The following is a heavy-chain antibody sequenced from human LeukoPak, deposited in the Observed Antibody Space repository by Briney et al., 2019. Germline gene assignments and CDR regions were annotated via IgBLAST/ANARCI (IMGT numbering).Heavy chain of an antibody. J-gene: IGHJ6*03. CDR2: ISGSGGST. CDR3: AKQRGSTTDYDMDV. Sequence: PGGSLRLSCEASGLTFSSYAMSWVRQAPGKGLEWVSSISGSGGSTYHTDSVKGRFTMSRDNSKNTLYLQMNSLRAEDTAVYYCAKQRGSTTDYDMDVWGKGTTVTVSS. V-gene: IGHV3-23*01. CDR1: GLTFSSYA. D-gene: IGHD2/OR15-2a*01.